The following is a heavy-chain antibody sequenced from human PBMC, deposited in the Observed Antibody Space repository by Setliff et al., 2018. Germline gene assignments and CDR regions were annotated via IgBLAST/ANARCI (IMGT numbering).Heavy chain of an antibody. CDR2: TIPILGIA. J-gene: IGHJ5*02. Sequence: SVKVSCKASGGTFSSYAISWVRQAPGQGLEWMGGTIPILGIANYAQKFQGRVTITADKSTSTAYMELSSLRSEDTAVYYCAGDPRIAAAGGFDPWGQGTLVTVSS. V-gene: IGHV1-69*10. CDR3: AGDPRIAAAGGFDP. CDR1: GGTFSSYA. D-gene: IGHD6-13*01.